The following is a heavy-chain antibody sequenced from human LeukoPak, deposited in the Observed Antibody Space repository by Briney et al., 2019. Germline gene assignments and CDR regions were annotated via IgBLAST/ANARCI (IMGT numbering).Heavy chain of an antibody. Sequence: QSGGSLRLSCAVSGFTFSNYWMTWVRQAPVKGLEYVSAISSNGGSTYYADSVKGRFTISRDNSKNTLYLQMGSLRAEDMAVYYCARSSSGYGGFFDYWGQGTLVTVSS. V-gene: IGHV3-64*02. CDR2: ISSNGGST. J-gene: IGHJ4*02. CDR3: ARSSSGYGGFFDY. D-gene: IGHD5-12*01. CDR1: GFTFSNYW.